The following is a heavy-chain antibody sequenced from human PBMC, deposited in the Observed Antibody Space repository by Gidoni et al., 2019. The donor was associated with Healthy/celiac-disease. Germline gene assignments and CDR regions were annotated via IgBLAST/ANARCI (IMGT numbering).Heavy chain of an antibody. CDR2: INHSGST. Sequence: QVPLPQWCAGLLTPSETLSLTCAVYGCSFSCYYCRWIRQPPGKGLEWIGEINHSGSTNDNPSLKSRVTISVDTSKNKFYLKLSAVTAADTAVYYCARGRGYSYGPRGYYYYGMDVWGQGTTVTVSS. D-gene: IGHD5-18*01. J-gene: IGHJ6*02. CDR1: GCSFSCYY. V-gene: IGHV4-34*01. CDR3: ARGRGYSYGPRGYYYYGMDV.